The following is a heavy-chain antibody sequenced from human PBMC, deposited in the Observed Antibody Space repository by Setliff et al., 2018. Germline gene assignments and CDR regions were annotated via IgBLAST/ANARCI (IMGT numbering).Heavy chain of an antibody. Sequence: PSETLSLTCTVSGASVRSHYWSWIRQSPEKGLEWIGFFFYSGDTKSNPSLKSRVTVIVDTSKNQFSLRLSSVTAADTAVYYCARGGTFRYFDYWGQGTPVTVSS. CDR2: FFYSGDT. D-gene: IGHD5-12*01. V-gene: IGHV4-59*02. J-gene: IGHJ4*02. CDR1: GASVRSHY. CDR3: ARGGTFRYFDY.